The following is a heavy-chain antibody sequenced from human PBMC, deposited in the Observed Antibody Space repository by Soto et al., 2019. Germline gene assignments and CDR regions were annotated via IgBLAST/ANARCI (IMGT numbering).Heavy chain of an antibody. CDR2: ISWDGDSA. CDR3: AKGTRGNSPELDF. J-gene: IGHJ4*02. V-gene: IGHV3-43*01. CDR1: GFTFDDYT. D-gene: IGHD1-1*01. Sequence: LRLSCAACGFTFDDYTMHWVRQTPGKGLEWVSLISWDGDSAYYADSVRGRFTISRDNSKNSLFLQMNNVRAEDAALYFCAKGTRGNSPELDFWGQGTLVTVSS.